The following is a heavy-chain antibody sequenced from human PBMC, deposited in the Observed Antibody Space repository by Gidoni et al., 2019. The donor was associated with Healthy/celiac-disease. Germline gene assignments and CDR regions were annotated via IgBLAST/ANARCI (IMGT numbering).Heavy chain of an antibody. D-gene: IGHD2-21*02. CDR2: ISYDGSNK. J-gene: IGHJ4*02. CDR1: GFTFSSYA. CDR3: ARDLTAYCGGDCYPESGD. V-gene: IGHV3-30-3*01. Sequence: QVQLVESGGGVVQPGRSLRLSCAASGFTFSSYAMHWVRQAPGKGLEWVAVISYDGSNKYYADSVKGRFTISRDNSKNTLYLQMNSLRAEDTAVYYCARDLTAYCGGDCYPESGDWGQGTLVTVSS.